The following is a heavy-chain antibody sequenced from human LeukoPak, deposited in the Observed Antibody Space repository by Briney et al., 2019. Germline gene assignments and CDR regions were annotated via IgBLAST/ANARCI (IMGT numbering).Heavy chain of an antibody. V-gene: IGHV3-23*01. CDR1: GFTFSSYA. D-gene: IGHD4-23*01. Sequence: TGGSLRLSCAASGFTFSSYAMSWVRQAPGKGLEWVSVISGSGGSTYYADSVKGRFTISRDNSKNTLFLQMNGLRAEDTAVYYCAREVYGGIDYWGQGTLVTVSS. J-gene: IGHJ4*02. CDR3: AREVYGGIDY. CDR2: ISGSGGST.